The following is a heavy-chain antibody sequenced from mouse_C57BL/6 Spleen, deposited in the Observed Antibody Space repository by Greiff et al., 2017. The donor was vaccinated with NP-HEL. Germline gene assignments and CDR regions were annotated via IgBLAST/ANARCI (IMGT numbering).Heavy chain of an antibody. CDR3: TRYGDYYGSSYPFDY. CDR2: IDPETGGT. Sequence: VQLQQSGAELVRPGASVTLSCKASGYTFTDYEMHWVKQTPVHGLEWIGAIDPETGGTAYNQKFKGKAILTADKSSSTAYMELRSLTSEDSAVYYCTRYGDYYGSSYPFDYWGQGTTLTVSS. D-gene: IGHD1-1*01. CDR1: GYTFTDYE. J-gene: IGHJ2*01. V-gene: IGHV1-15*01.